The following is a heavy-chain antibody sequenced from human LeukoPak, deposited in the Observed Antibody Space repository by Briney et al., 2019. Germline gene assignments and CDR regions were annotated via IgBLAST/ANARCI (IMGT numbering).Heavy chain of an antibody. J-gene: IGHJ4*02. D-gene: IGHD3-22*01. Sequence: PSETLSLTCAVYGGSFSGYYWSWLRQPPGKGLEWIGEINHSGSTNYNPSLKSRVTISVDTSKNQFSLKLSSVTAADTAVYYCASIEPHYYDSSGSPGYFDYWGQGTLVTVSS. V-gene: IGHV4-34*01. CDR3: ASIEPHYYDSSGSPGYFDY. CDR2: INHSGST. CDR1: GGSFSGYY.